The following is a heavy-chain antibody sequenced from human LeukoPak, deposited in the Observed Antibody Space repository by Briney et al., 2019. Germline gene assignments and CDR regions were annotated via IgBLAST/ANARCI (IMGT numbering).Heavy chain of an antibody. CDR1: GGTFSSYA. CDR2: IIPIFGTA. V-gene: IGHV1-69*13. D-gene: IGHD3-22*01. J-gene: IGHJ4*02. CDR3: ASVTVDYYDSSGYYYGDY. Sequence: ASVKVSCKASGGTFSSYAISWVRQAPGQGLEWMGGIIPIFGTANYAQKFQGRVTITADESTSTAYMELSSLRSEDTAVYCCASVTVDYYDSSGYYYGDYWGQGTLVTVSS.